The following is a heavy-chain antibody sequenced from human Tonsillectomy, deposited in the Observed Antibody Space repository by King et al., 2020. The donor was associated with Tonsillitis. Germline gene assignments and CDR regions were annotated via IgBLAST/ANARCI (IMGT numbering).Heavy chain of an antibody. V-gene: IGHV4-39*01. CDR1: GGSITSGDHF. Sequence: QLQESGPGVVKPSETLSLTCSVSGGSITSGDHFWAWIRQPPGKGLEWIGYMYSSGTIFYNPSLKSRIIISGDTSENRFSLKLSSVTAADTAVYLCARYVSGRFDYWGQGALVTVSS. D-gene: IGHD1-26*01. CDR3: ARYVSGRFDY. CDR2: MYSSGTI. J-gene: IGHJ4*02.